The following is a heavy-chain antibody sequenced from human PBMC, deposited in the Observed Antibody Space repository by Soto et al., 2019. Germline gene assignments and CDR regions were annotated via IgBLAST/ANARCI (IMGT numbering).Heavy chain of an antibody. CDR3: STSSRNEYHFAMDA. Sequence: EVHLVETGGGLIQPGGSLRLSCAASGLSVRSSDMSWVRQASGKGLEWVSVIYSGGSTHDADSVKGRFTISSDNSKNTVHLQMNSLRVDDTAVYFCSTSSRNEYHFAMDAWGQGTTVIVSS. CDR1: GLSVRSSD. V-gene: IGHV3-53*02. J-gene: IGHJ6*02. CDR2: IYSGGST. D-gene: IGHD6-6*01.